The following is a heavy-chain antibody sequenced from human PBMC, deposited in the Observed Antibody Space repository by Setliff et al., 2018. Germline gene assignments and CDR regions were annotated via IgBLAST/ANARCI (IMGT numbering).Heavy chain of an antibody. Sequence: ASVKVSCKASAKTFTAYYVHWVRQAPGQGLEWMGWINPNSGGTNYAQNLQGRLTLSTDRSTSTVYMELGSLTTDDTAIYYCARVESMVRGKNILRHFDYWGQGTQVTVSS. V-gene: IGHV1-2*02. D-gene: IGHD3-10*01. CDR1: AKTFTAYY. CDR3: ARVESMVRGKNILRHFDY. J-gene: IGHJ4*02. CDR2: INPNSGGT.